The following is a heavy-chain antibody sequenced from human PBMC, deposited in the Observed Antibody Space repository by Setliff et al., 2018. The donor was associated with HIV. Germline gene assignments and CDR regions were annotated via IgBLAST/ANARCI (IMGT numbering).Heavy chain of an antibody. CDR1: GYMFIAYG. Sequence: ASVKVSCKTSGYMFIAYGMSWVRRAPGQGLEWMGWIGPYNGRTEYAQEFQGRVSLTIDTSASTAYRELRSLRSDDTAVYYCAKESGDYSDYSDWGQGTLVTVSS. V-gene: IGHV1-18*01. CDR3: AKESGDYSDYSD. J-gene: IGHJ4*02. D-gene: IGHD4-17*01. CDR2: IGPYNGRT.